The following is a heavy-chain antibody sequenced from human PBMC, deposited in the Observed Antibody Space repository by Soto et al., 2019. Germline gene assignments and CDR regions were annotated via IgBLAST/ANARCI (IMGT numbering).Heavy chain of an antibody. CDR1: GYRFAAYY. J-gene: IGHJ6*02. CDR2: INPRGGDS. CDR3: VRVHCGGDCHPGEWFYYYGMDV. V-gene: IGHV1-46*01. Sequence: QVQLVQSGAEMKTPGASVEVSCKASGYRFAAYYIHWVRQAPGQGLEWMGIINPRGGDSRYAQKFQGRVTMTMDTSTSTVYMDLRSLTSEDTAVYYCVRVHCGGDCHPGEWFYYYGMDVWGQGTTVTVSS. D-gene: IGHD2-21*01.